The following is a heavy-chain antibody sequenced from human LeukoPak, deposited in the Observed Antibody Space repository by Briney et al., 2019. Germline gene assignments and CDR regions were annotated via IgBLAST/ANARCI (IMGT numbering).Heavy chain of an antibody. CDR2: ISWNSGSI. J-gene: IGHJ6*03. V-gene: IGHV3-9*01. D-gene: IGHD1-26*01. CDR3: AKSVGATGYYMDV. Sequence: PGGSLRLSCAASGFTFDDYAMHWVRQAPGKGLEWVSGISWNSGSIGYADSVKGRFTISRGNAKNSLYLQMNSLRAEDTALYYCAKSVGATGYYMDVWGKGTTVTVSS. CDR1: GFTFDDYA.